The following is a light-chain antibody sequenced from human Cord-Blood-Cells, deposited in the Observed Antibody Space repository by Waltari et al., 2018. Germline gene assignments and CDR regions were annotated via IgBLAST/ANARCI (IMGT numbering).Light chain of an antibody. J-gene: IGLJ3*02. CDR2: SNN. CDR3: AAWDDSLNGRV. CDR1: SSNIGSNT. Sequence: QSVLTQPPSASGTPGQRVTISCSGSSSNIGSNTVNWYQQLPGTAPKLLILSNNQRPSGVPDRFSGSKSGTSASLAISGFQSEDEADYYCAAWDDSLNGRVFGGGTKLTVL. V-gene: IGLV1-44*01.